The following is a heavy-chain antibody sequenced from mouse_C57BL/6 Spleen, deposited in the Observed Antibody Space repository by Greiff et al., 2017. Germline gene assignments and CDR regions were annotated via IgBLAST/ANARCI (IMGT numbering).Heavy chain of an antibody. J-gene: IGHJ4*01. CDR1: GYTFTSYW. Sequence: QVQLQQPGAELVRPGSSVKLSCKASGYTFTSYWMAWVKQRPGQGLEWIGNIYPSDSETHYNQKFKDKATLTVDKSSSTAYMQLSSLTSEDSAVYYCAREGYDYDDYYAMDYWGQGTSVTVSS. CDR2: IYPSDSET. D-gene: IGHD2-4*01. CDR3: AREGYDYDDYYAMDY. V-gene: IGHV1-61*01.